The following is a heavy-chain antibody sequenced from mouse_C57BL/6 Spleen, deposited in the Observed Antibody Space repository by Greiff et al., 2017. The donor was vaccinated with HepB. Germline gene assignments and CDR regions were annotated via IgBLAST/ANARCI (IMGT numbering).Heavy chain of an antibody. Sequence: DVQLQESGPGLVKPSQSLSLTCSVTGYSITSGYYWNWIRQFPGNKLEWMGYISYDGSNNYNPSLKNRISITRDTSKNQFFLKLNSVTTEDTATYYCARHEYTGWFAYWGQGTLVTVSA. CDR3: ARHEYTGWFAY. V-gene: IGHV3-6*01. CDR1: GYSITSGYY. D-gene: IGHD5-1*01. J-gene: IGHJ3*01. CDR2: ISYDGSN.